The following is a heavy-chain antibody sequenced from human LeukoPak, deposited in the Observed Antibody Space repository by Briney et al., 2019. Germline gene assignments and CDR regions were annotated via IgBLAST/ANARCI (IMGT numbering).Heavy chain of an antibody. CDR1: GYTLTEVS. CDR3: ATEAAYGNFGELLV. J-gene: IGHJ4*02. D-gene: IGHD3-10*01. V-gene: IGHV1-24*01. Sequence: ASVKVSCKVSGYTLTEVSIHWVRQAPGKGLEWMVGFDPDDGETIYAQKFQGRVTMTEDTSTETAYMELSSLRSEDTAMYYCATEAAYGNFGELLVWGQGSLVTVSS. CDR2: FDPDDGET.